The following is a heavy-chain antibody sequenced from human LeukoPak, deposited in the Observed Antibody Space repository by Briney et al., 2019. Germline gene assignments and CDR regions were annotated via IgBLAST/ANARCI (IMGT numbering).Heavy chain of an antibody. D-gene: IGHD3-3*01. CDR3: AVGITILGVAASFDS. CDR2: IDHRGTA. J-gene: IGHJ4*02. Sequence: SETLSLTCAVYGASYNAYYWSWIRQPPGKGLEWLGDIDHRGTATYNPSLKSRLTISADASKNQFSLKLNSVTDADTAVYYCAVGITILGVAASFDSWGQGKLVIVSS. V-gene: IGHV4-34*01. CDR1: GASYNAYY.